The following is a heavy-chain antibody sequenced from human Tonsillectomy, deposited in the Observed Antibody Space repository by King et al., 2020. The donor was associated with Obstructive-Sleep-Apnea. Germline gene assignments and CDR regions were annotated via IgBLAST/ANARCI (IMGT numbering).Heavy chain of an antibody. D-gene: IGHD6-13*01. J-gene: IGHJ4*02. Sequence: QLQESGPGLVKPSQTLSLTCTVSGGSISSGGSYWSWIRQHPGKGLEWIGYIYYNGRTYYNPSLKSRVTTSVDTSKNQFALKLSSVTAADTAVYYCARVPLRSSWGHYCDYGGKGTRDTVFS. V-gene: IGHV4-31*03. CDR2: IYYNGRT. CDR1: GGSISSGGSY. CDR3: ARVPLRSSWGHYCDY.